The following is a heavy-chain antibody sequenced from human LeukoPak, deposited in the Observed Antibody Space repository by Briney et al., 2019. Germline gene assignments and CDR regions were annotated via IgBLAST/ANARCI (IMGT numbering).Heavy chain of an antibody. V-gene: IGHV3-74*01. D-gene: IGHD1-1*01. J-gene: IGHJ5*02. Sequence: GGSLRLSCLASGFTFSSFWMHWVRQTPGKGLVWVSRIKTDGSSTDYADSVKGRYTISRDNARNTLYLQMDSLRVEDTAVYYCVRETRIGSSGTQGWFDPWGQGTLVTVSS. CDR1: GFTFSSFW. CDR3: VRETRIGSSGTQGWFDP. CDR2: IKTDGSST.